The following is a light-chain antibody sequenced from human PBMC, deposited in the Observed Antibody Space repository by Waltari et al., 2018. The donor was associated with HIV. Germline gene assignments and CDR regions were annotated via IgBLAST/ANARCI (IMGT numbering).Light chain of an antibody. CDR1: SSDVGGYNY. V-gene: IGLV2-14*01. Sequence: QSALTQPASVSGSPGQPITIPCTGTSSDVGGYNYVSWYQQHPGKAPKVIIYEVTNRPSGVSNRLSGSKSGNTAYLTISGLQGEDEADYYCTSYTSAATVVFGGGTKLTVL. J-gene: IGLJ2*01. CDR2: EVT. CDR3: TSYTSAATVV.